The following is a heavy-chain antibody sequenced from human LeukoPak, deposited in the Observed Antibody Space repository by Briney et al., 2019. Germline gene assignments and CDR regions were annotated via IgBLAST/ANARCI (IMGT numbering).Heavy chain of an antibody. CDR3: ARDRIDSSGYYSFDC. Sequence: SQTLSLTCTVSGDSSSSGDSYWIWIRQHPGKALEWIGYIDYSRSTYYTPSLKRRVVILVDTSKNQFSLHLRSVTAADTAVYYCARDRIDSSGYYSFDCWGQGTLVTVSS. J-gene: IGHJ4*02. V-gene: IGHV4-31*03. CDR2: IDYSRST. D-gene: IGHD3-22*01. CDR1: GDSSSSGDSY.